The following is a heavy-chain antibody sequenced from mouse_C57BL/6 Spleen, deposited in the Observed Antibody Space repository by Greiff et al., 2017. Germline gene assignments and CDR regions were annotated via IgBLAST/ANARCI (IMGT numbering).Heavy chain of an antibody. CDR1: GYTFTSYW. CDR2: IYPGSGST. Sequence: VQLQQPGAELVKPGASVKMSCKASGYTFTSYWITWVKQRPGQGLEWIGDIYPGSGSTNYNEKFKSKATLTVDTSSSTAYMQLSSLTSEDSAVYYCARFITTVVATWDDYWGQGTTLTVSS. V-gene: IGHV1-55*01. CDR3: ARFITTVVATWDDY. D-gene: IGHD1-1*01. J-gene: IGHJ2*01.